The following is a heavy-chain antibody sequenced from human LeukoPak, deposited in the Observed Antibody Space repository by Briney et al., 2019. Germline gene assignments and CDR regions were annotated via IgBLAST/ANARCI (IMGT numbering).Heavy chain of an antibody. D-gene: IGHD3-10*01. J-gene: IGHJ6*02. CDR2: NYNSGST. Sequence: SETLSLTCAVSGGSMGSYYWSWIRQPPGKGLEWIGYNYNSGSTSKNGRTNYNPSLKSRVTISVDTSKNQFSLKLTSVTSEDTAVYYCAREYGSGSYYNYYFYGFDVWGQGTTVTVSS. CDR1: GGSMGSYY. V-gene: IGHV4-59*01. CDR3: AREYGSGSYYNYYFYGFDV.